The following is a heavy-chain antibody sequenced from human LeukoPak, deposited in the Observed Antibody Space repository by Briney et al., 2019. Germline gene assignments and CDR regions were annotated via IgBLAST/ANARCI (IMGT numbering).Heavy chain of an antibody. Sequence: SETLSLTCTVSGGSISSYYWSWIRQPAGKGLEWIGRIYTSGSTNYNPSLKGRVTMSVDTSKNQFSLKLSSVTAADTAVYYCARDNIVVVPAARQGGYYYYYYGMDVWGQGTTVTVSS. CDR2: IYTSGST. CDR1: GGSISSYY. V-gene: IGHV4-4*07. D-gene: IGHD2-2*01. J-gene: IGHJ6*02. CDR3: ARDNIVVVPAARQGGYYYYYYGMDV.